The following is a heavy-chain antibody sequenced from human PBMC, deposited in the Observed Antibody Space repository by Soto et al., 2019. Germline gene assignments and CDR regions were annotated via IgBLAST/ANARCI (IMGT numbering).Heavy chain of an antibody. J-gene: IGHJ6*03. CDR3: ARESGGATATLDYYYFSMDV. CDR2: INPNGGVT. D-gene: IGHD5-12*01. CDR1: GDTFNDYY. V-gene: IGHV1-2*04. Sequence: QVQLVQSGAEVKKPGASVTVSCRSSGDTFNDYYIHWVRHAPGQGLEWMGWINPNGGVTKYAQKFQGWVSMTRDTAIRTVYMQLSRLRSDDTAVYYCARESGGATATLDYYYFSMDVWGTGTTVTVSS.